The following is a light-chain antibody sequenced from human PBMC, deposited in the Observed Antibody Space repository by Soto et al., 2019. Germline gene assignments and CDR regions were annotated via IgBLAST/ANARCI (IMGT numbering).Light chain of an antibody. Sequence: DIQMTQSPSTLSASVGDRVAITCRASQNIGSSLAWYQQKPDEAPKLLIYDASSLESGLPLRFGGSGSGTDFTLIISSLQPDDFASYYCQQWNTPFTFGGGPKVEIK. V-gene: IGKV1-5*01. CDR2: DAS. J-gene: IGKJ4*01. CDR1: QNIGSS. CDR3: QQWNTPFT.